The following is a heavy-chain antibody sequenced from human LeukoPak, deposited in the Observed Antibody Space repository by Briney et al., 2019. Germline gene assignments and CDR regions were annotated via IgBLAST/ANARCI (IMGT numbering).Heavy chain of an antibody. J-gene: IGHJ4*02. CDR1: GASIPSSYY. CDR3: ARLTGGGSYWGYFDY. D-gene: IGHD1-26*01. V-gene: IGHV4-4*09. CDR2: ISASGNT. Sequence: PSETLSLTCTVYGASIPSSYYWSWIRQPPGKGLECIWYISASGNTNYNPSLKSRVTISVDTSKSQFSLNLSSMTAADTAIYYCARLTGGGSYWGYFDYWGQGNLVTVSS.